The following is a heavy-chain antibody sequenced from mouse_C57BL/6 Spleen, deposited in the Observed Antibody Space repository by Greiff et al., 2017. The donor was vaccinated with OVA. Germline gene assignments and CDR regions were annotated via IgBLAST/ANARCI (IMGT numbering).Heavy chain of an antibody. CDR3: TRALNCAFDY. V-gene: IGHV5-9-1*02. J-gene: IGHJ2*01. Sequence: EVKVVESGEGLVKPGGSLKLSCAASGFTFSSYAMSWVRQTPEKRLEWVAYISSGGDYIYYADTVKGRFTISRDNARNTLYLQMSSLKSEDTAMYYCTRALNCAFDYWGQGTTLTVSS. CDR1: GFTFSSYA. D-gene: IGHD4-1*02. CDR2: ISSGGDYI.